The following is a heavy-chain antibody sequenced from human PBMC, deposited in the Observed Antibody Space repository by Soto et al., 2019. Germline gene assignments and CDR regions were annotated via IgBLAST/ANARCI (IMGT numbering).Heavy chain of an antibody. CDR2: ISGSGGST. Sequence: EVQLLESGGGLVQPGGSLRLSYAASGFTFSSYAMSWVRQAPGKGLEWVSAISGSGGSTYYADSVKGRFTISRDNSKNTLYLQMNSLRAEDTAVYYCTKDTGVADPFDYWGQGTLVTVSS. CDR1: GFTFSSYA. CDR3: TKDTGVADPFDY. J-gene: IGHJ4*02. D-gene: IGHD6-19*01. V-gene: IGHV3-23*01.